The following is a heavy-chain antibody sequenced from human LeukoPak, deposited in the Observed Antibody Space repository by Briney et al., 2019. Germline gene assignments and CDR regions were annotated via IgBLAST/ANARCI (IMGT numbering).Heavy chain of an antibody. Sequence: SETLSLTCTVSGGSISSYYWSWIRQPPGKGLEWIGYIYYSESTNYNPSLKSRVTISVDTSKNQFSLKLSSVTAADTAVYYCARDSGIKGLNWFDPWGQGTLVTVSS. CDR2: IYYSEST. J-gene: IGHJ5*02. V-gene: IGHV4-59*01. CDR3: ARDSGIKGLNWFDP. CDR1: GGSISSYY. D-gene: IGHD3-10*01.